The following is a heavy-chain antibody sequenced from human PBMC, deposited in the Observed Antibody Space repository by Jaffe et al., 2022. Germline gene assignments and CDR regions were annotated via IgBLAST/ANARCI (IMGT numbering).Heavy chain of an antibody. V-gene: IGHV3-53*02. Sequence: EVQLVETGGGLIQPGGSLRLSCAASGFTVSSNYMSWVRQAPGKGLEWVSVIYSGGSTYYADSVKGRFTISRDNSKNTLYLQMNSLRAEDTAVYYCAREGGYSSGWSPTYFDYWGQGTLVTVSS. CDR1: GFTVSSNY. CDR3: AREGGYSSGWSPTYFDY. D-gene: IGHD6-19*01. CDR2: IYSGGST. J-gene: IGHJ4*02.